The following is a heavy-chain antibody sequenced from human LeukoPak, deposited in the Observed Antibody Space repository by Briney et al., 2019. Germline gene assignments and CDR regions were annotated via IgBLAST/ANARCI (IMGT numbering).Heavy chain of an antibody. J-gene: IGHJ4*02. V-gene: IGHV3-7*01. D-gene: IGHD4-23*01. Sequence: TGGSLRLSCAVSGFTFSSYWMSWVRQAPGKGLEWVANIKQDGSEIHYVDSVKGRFTISRDNAKTSLYLQMNSLRADDTAVYYCARDPVYGGNSGFDYWGRGILVTVSS. CDR3: ARDPVYGGNSGFDY. CDR1: GFTFSSYW. CDR2: IKQDGSEI.